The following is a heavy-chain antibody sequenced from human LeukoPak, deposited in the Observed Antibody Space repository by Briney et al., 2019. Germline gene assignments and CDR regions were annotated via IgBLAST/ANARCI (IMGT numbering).Heavy chain of an antibody. D-gene: IGHD2-15*01. CDR2: ISGSGIST. V-gene: IGHV3-23*01. Sequence: GGSLRLSCVVSGFTFSSHWMSWVRQAPGKGLEWVSGISGSGISTYYADSVKGRFTISRDNSKNMLYLQMNSLRAEDTAVYYCAKDRDIVVVVTANPCYFDYWGQGILVTVSS. J-gene: IGHJ4*02. CDR1: GFTFSSHW. CDR3: AKDRDIVVVVTANPCYFDY.